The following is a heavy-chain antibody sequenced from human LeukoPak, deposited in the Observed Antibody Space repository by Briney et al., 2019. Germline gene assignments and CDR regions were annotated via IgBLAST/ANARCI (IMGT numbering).Heavy chain of an antibody. J-gene: IGHJ4*02. Sequence: PGGSLRLSCAASGFTFSSYSMSWVRQAPGKGLEWVSSISSSSSYIYYADSVNGRFTISRDNAKNSLYLQMNSLRAEDTAVYYCARDLRGDIAYLGGVLGFDYWGQGTLVTVSS. CDR3: ARDLRGDIAYLGGVLGFDY. D-gene: IGHD5-12*01. V-gene: IGHV3-21*01. CDR2: ISSSSSYI. CDR1: GFTFSSYS.